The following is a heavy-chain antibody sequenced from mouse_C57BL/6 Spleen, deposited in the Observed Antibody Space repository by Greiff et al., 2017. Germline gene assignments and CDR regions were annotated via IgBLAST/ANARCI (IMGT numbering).Heavy chain of an antibody. V-gene: IGHV1-64*01. CDR2: IHPNSGST. Sequence: QVQLQQPGAELVKPGASVKLSCKASGYTFTSYWMHWVKQRPGQGLEWIGMIHPNSGSTNYNAKFKSKATLTVNKSTSTAYIQLSRLTSEDSAVYYCTRADYGEAMDYWRQGTSVTVSS. J-gene: IGHJ4*01. CDR3: TRADYGEAMDY. D-gene: IGHD2-4*01. CDR1: GYTFTSYW.